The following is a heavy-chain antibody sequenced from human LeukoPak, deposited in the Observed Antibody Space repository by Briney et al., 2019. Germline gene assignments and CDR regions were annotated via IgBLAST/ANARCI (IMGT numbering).Heavy chain of an antibody. Sequence: GGSLRLSCAASGFTFSSYEMNWVRQAPGKGLEWGSYISSSGSTIYYADSVKSRFTISRDNAKNSLYLQMNSLRAEDTAVYYCARKPSSSWYRFDYWGQGTLVTVSS. CDR2: ISSSGSTI. CDR1: GFTFSSYE. V-gene: IGHV3-48*03. D-gene: IGHD6-13*01. CDR3: ARKPSSSWYRFDY. J-gene: IGHJ4*02.